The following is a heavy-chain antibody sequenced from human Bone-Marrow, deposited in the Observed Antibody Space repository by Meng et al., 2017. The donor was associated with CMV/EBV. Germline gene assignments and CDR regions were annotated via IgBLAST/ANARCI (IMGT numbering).Heavy chain of an antibody. D-gene: IGHD2-2*01. CDR3: ARDHAPESSSPPGVNWFDP. CDR1: GYTFSTYY. V-gene: IGHV1-46*01. CDR2: INPTGDIT. Sequence: ASVKVSCKASGYTFSTYYIHWVRQAPGQGLEWMGIINPTGDITNYAQKFQGRITMTRDTSTSTVYMELSSLRSEDTAVYYCARDHAPESSSPPGVNWFDPWGQGTLVTVYS. J-gene: IGHJ5*02.